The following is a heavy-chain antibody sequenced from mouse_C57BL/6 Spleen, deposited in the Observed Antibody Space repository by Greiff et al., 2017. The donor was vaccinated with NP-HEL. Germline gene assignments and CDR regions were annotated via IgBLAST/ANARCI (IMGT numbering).Heavy chain of an antibody. D-gene: IGHD1-1*01. CDR3: ARHYYGSSYGWFAY. CDR2: INPNNGGT. Sequence: EVQLQQSGPELVKPGASVKIPCKASGYTFTDYNMDWVKQSHGKSLEWIGDINPNNGGTIYNQKFKGKATLTVDKSSSTAYMELRSLTSEDTAVYYCARHYYGSSYGWFAYWGQGTLVTVSA. V-gene: IGHV1-18*01. J-gene: IGHJ3*01. CDR1: GYTFTDYN.